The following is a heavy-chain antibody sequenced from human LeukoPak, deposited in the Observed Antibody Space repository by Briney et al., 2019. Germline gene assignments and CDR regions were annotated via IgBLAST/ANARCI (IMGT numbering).Heavy chain of an antibody. Sequence: GGSLRLSCAASGFIFSNYDLKWVRQAPGKGLMWVSRISPDGSTTLYADSVKGRFTISRDNAKNTLYLQMNSLGAEDTAVYYCARLGSIAAAGTPDYWGQGTLVTVSS. CDR1: GFIFSNYD. V-gene: IGHV3-74*03. CDR3: ARLGSIAAAGTPDY. CDR2: ISPDGSTT. J-gene: IGHJ4*02. D-gene: IGHD6-13*01.